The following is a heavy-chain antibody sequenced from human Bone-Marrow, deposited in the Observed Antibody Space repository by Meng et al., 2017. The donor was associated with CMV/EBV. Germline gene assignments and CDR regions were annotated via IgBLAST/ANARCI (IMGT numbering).Heavy chain of an antibody. D-gene: IGHD1-1*01. Sequence: GESLKISCKASGYTFTGYYMHWVRQAPGQGLEWMGWINPNSGGTNYAQKFQGRVTMTRDTSISTAYMELSRLRSDDTAVYYCARAEAATGTYDPWGQGTLVTVSS. CDR3: ARAEAATGTYDP. CDR1: GYTFTGYY. CDR2: INPNSGGT. J-gene: IGHJ5*02. V-gene: IGHV1-2*02.